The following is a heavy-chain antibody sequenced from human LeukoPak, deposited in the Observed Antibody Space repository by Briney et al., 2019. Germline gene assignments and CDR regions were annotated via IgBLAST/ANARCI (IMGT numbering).Heavy chain of an antibody. CDR2: IYSGGTI. CDR1: GGSISSDY. V-gene: IGHV4-59*08. Sequence: SETLSLTCTVSGGSISSDYWTWIRQPPGKGLEWIGHIYSGGTINYNPSLKSRVTISVDTSKNQLSLKLSSVTAADTAVYYCARNKGRYGSGRVHFDPWGQGNLVTVSS. D-gene: IGHD3-10*01. CDR3: ARNKGRYGSGRVHFDP. J-gene: IGHJ5*02.